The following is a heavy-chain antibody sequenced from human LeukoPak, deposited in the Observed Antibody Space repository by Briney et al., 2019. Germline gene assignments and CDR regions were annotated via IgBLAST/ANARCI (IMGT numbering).Heavy chain of an antibody. V-gene: IGHV3-66*02. D-gene: IGHD3-3*01. CDR3: ARELTFGVPLGY. CDR2: IYSGGST. Sequence: PGGSLRLSCAASGFTVSSNYMSWVRQASGKGLEWVSVIYSGGSTYYADSVKGRFTISRDNSKNTLYLQMNSLRAEDTAVDYCARELTFGVPLGYWGQGTLVTVSS. J-gene: IGHJ4*02. CDR1: GFTVSSNY.